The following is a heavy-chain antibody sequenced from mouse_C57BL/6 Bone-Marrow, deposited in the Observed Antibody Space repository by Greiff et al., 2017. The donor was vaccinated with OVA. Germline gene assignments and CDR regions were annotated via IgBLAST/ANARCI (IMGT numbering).Heavy chain of an antibody. CDR3: GRGDYDWYFDV. Sequence: HVQLQQPLAELVMPGTSVKLSCKASGYTFTSYWMHWVKQRPGQGLEWIGVIDPSDSYTNYNQKFKGKATLTVDTSSSTAYMQLSSLTSEDSAVYYCGRGDYDWYFDVWGTGTTVTVSS. J-gene: IGHJ1*03. CDR2: IDPSDSYT. CDR1: GYTFTSYW. D-gene: IGHD2-4*01. V-gene: IGHV1-59*01.